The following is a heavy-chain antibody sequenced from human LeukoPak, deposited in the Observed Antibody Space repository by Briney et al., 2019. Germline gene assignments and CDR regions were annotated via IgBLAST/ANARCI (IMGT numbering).Heavy chain of an antibody. CDR3: ARNHIAAAGKPPLFQFDP. J-gene: IGHJ5*02. V-gene: IGHV5-51*01. CDR2: IYPGDSDT. Sequence: GESLKISCKGSGYSFTSYWIGWVRQLPGKGLDWMGIIYPGDSDTRYSPSFQGQVTISADKSISTAYLQWSSLKASDTAMYYCARNHIAAAGKPPLFQFDPWGQGTLVTVSS. CDR1: GYSFTSYW. D-gene: IGHD6-13*01.